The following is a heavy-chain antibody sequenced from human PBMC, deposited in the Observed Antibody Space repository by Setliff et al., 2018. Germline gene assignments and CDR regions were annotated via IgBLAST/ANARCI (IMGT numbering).Heavy chain of an antibody. V-gene: IGHV1-18*01. CDR2: IITNTGKT. D-gene: IGHD3-22*01. J-gene: IGHJ4*02. CDR3: AREGPSMVTAPGRSGYVD. Sequence: ASVKVSCKASGYTFSTYGLHWVRQAPGQGPEWMGMIITNTGKTSYAQKFQGRVTMTTDTSTGTGYMELRSLRSDDTAVYYCAREGPSMVTAPGRSGYVDWGQGTLVTVSS. CDR1: GYTFSTYG.